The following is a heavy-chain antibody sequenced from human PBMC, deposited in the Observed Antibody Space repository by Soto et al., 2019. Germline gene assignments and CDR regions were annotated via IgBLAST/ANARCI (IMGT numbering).Heavy chain of an antibody. CDR1: GFIFTSSS. D-gene: IGHD3-22*01. V-gene: IGHV1-58*01. CDR2: ITVGTGNT. J-gene: IGHJ4*02. CDR3: AAGDSSGYYGG. Sequence: SVKVSCKASGFIFTSSSVQWARQAREQRLEWIGWITVGTGNTNYAQKFQERVTITRDMSTSTAYMELSNLRSEDTAIYYCAAGDSSGYYGGWGQGTQVTVSS.